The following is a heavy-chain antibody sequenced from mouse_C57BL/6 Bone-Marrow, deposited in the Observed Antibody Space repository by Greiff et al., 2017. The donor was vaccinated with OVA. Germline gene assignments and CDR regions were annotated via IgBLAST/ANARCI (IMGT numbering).Heavy chain of an antibody. CDR1: GYTFTSYW. CDR3: AREGDY. CDR2: IDPSDSYT. V-gene: IGHV1-59*01. Sequence: QVQLQQSGAELVRPGTSVKLSCKASGYTFTSYWMHWVKQRPGQGLEWIGVIDPSDSYTNYNQKFKGKATLTVDTSSSTAYMQLSSLTSEDSAVYYCAREGDYWGQGTTRTVSS. J-gene: IGHJ2*01.